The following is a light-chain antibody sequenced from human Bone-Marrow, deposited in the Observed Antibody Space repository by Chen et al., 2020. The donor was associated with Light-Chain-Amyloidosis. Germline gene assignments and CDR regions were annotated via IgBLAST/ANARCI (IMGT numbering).Light chain of an antibody. CDR3: PAADSCGTYEVI. J-gene: IGLJ2*01. V-gene: IGLV3-25*03. CDR1: DLPTKY. CDR2: SDT. Sequence: SYELTQPPSVSVSPGQTARITCSGDDLPTKYAYWYQQKPGQAPVLVIHSDTERPSGMSARFSCSSSGPTATLTISGVQAADEATYHCPAADSCGTYEVIFGEGTKLTVL.